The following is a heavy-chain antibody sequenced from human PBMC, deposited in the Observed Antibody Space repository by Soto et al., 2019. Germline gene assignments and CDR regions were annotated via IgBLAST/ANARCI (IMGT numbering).Heavy chain of an antibody. CDR1: GFTFRNYA. Sequence: EVQLLESGGGLVQPGGSMRLSCVASGFTFRNYAMSWVRQAPGKGLEWISIISDNAGATYYADSVQGRFTISRDNSKNTLYLDMNSLRAEDTAVYYCAKAIGLAAPAESRWFDPWGQGSLVTVSS. V-gene: IGHV3-23*01. D-gene: IGHD6-6*01. CDR3: AKAIGLAAPAESRWFDP. J-gene: IGHJ5*02. CDR2: ISDNAGAT.